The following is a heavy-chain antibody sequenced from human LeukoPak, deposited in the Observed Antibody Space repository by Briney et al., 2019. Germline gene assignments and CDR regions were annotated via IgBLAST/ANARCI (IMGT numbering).Heavy chain of an antibody. Sequence: GGSLRLSCAASGFTFSSYWMSWVRQAPGKGLEWVANIKQDGSEKYYVDSVKGRFTISRDNAKNSLYLQMNSLRAEDTALYYCVKASSSSPQYNWFDAWGQGTLVTVSS. CDR3: VKASSSSPQYNWFDA. J-gene: IGHJ5*02. CDR1: GFTFSSYW. D-gene: IGHD6-6*01. CDR2: IKQDGSEK. V-gene: IGHV3-7*03.